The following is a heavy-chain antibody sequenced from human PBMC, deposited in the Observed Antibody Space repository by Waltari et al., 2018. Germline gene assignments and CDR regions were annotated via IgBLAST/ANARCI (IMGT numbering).Heavy chain of an antibody. D-gene: IGHD1-26*01. CDR1: GFSLSTSGVG. V-gene: IGHV2-5*01. Sequence: QITLKESGPTLVKPTQTLTLTCTFSGFSLSTSGVGVGWIRQPPGKALEWLALIYWNDDKRYSPSLKSRLTITKDTSKNQVVLTMTNMDPVDTATYYCAHRLLNGSPGYFDYWGQGTLVTVSS. CDR3: AHRLLNGSPGYFDY. J-gene: IGHJ4*02. CDR2: IYWNDDK.